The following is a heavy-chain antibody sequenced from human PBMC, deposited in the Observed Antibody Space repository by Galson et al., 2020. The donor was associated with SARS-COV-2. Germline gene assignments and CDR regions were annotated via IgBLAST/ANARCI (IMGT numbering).Heavy chain of an antibody. CDR1: GFTFSSYD. CDR2: IGTAGDT. V-gene: IGHV3-13*01. Sequence: GGSLRLSCAASGFTFSSYDMHWVRQATGKGLEWVSAIGTAGDTYYPGSVKGRFTISRENAKNSLYLQMNSLRAGDTAVYYCARQVAYQGDYYYGMDVWGQGTTVTVSS. CDR3: ARQVAYQGDYYYGMDV. D-gene: IGHD2-2*01. J-gene: IGHJ6*02.